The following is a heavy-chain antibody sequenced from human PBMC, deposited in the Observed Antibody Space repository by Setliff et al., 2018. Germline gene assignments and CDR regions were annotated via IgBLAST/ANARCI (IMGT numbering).Heavy chain of an antibody. CDR2: ILDDGVKK. D-gene: IGHD2-15*01. J-gene: IGHJ4*02. V-gene: IGHV3-30*03. CDR1: GFTFSRWA. CDR3: AGTCSGSGCYAGLES. Sequence: GGSLRLSCAASGFTFSRWAMHWVRQAPGKGLEWVAVILDDGVKKYHADSVKGRFTISRDNSKNTLYLQMNSLRPEDTAVYYCAGTCSGSGCYAGLESWGQGTPVTVSS.